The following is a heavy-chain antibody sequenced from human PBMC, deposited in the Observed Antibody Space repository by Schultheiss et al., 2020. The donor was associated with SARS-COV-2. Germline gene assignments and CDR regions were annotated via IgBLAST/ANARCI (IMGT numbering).Heavy chain of an antibody. D-gene: IGHD2-8*01. J-gene: IGHJ4*02. Sequence: SETLSLTCTVSGGSISSYYWSWIRQPAGKGLEWIGYIYSSGITNHNPSLKSRATISVHPSKNQFSLKLSSVTAADTAVYYCARAGPIVLKTGFDYWGQGTLVTVSS. CDR2: IYSSGIT. CDR1: GGSISSYY. CDR3: ARAGPIVLKTGFDY. V-gene: IGHV4-59*08.